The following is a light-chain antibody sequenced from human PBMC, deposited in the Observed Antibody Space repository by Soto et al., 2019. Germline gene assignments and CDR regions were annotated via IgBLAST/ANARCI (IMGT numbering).Light chain of an antibody. V-gene: IGKV3-20*01. CDR3: QQYGSSPLT. Sequence: EIVLTQSPGTLSLSPGERATLSCRASQSVSSSFLAWYQQKPGQAPRLLIYGASSRATGIPDRFSGSGSGRDFALTISRLETEDVAVYYCQQYGSSPLTFGQGTKVEIK. CDR1: QSVSSSF. J-gene: IGKJ1*01. CDR2: GAS.